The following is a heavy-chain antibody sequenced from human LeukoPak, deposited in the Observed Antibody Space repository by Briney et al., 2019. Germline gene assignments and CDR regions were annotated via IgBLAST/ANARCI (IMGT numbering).Heavy chain of an antibody. J-gene: IGHJ4*02. CDR3: ARADYIVVVVAATKELDY. CDR1: GFTFSSYW. Sequence: GGSLRLSCAASGFTFSSYWMHWVRQAPGKGLVWVSRINSDGSSTSYADSVKGRFTISRDNAKNTLYLQMNSLRAEDTAVYYCARADYIVVVVAATKELDYWGQGTLVTVSS. D-gene: IGHD2-15*01. CDR2: INSDGSST. V-gene: IGHV3-74*01.